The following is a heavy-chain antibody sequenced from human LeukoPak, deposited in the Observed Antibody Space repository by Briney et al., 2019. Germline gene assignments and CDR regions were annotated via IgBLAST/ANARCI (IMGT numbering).Heavy chain of an antibody. Sequence: ASVKVSCKASGYTFTNYGISWVRQAPGQGLEWMGWISAYNGNTNYAQKLQGRVTMTTDTSANTAYMELRSLRSDDTAVYYCARDRDDWQFDYWGQGTLVTVSS. V-gene: IGHV1-18*01. CDR1: GYTFTNYG. CDR3: ARDRDDWQFDY. J-gene: IGHJ4*02. D-gene: IGHD2-21*02. CDR2: ISAYNGNT.